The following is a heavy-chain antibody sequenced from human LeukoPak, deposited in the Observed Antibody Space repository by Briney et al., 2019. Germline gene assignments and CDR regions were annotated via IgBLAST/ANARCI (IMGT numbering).Heavy chain of an antibody. CDR1: AYTFTGYY. V-gene: IGHV1-2*02. Sequence: ASVRLSCKAFAYTFTGYYIHWVRQAPGQGLEWMGWINPNSGGTNFAQKFQGRVTMTWDTSISTAYMELSSLRSDDTAVFYCAQTSARGSYYPNSWGQGPVVTVSS. D-gene: IGHD2-15*01. CDR2: INPNSGGT. J-gene: IGHJ1*01. CDR3: AQTSARGSYYPNS.